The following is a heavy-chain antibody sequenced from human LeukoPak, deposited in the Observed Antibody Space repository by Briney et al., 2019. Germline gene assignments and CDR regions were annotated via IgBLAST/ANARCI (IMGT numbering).Heavy chain of an antibody. CDR1: GYTLTELS. D-gene: IGHD3-22*01. V-gene: IGHV1-24*01. CDR2: FDPEDGET. Sequence: ASVKVSCKVSGYTLTELSMHWVRQAPGKGLEWMGGFDPEDGETIYAQKFQGRVTMTRDTSTSTVYMELSSLRSEDTAVYYCARDYVPTTYYYDSSGSPAFDPWGQGSLVTVSS. CDR3: ARDYVPTTYYYDSSGSPAFDP. J-gene: IGHJ5*02.